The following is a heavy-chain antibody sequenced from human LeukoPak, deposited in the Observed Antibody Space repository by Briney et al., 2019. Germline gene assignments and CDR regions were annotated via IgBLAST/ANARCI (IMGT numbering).Heavy chain of an antibody. CDR1: GGSIRSFY. CDR2: IYYSGST. J-gene: IGHJ4*02. Sequence: SETLSLTFTVSGGSIRSFYWSWIRQPPGKGLEWIGYIYYSGSTNYNLSLKSRVTISVDTSKNQFSLKLSSVTAADTAVYYCASQYYWGQGTLVTVSS. CDR3: ASQYY. V-gene: IGHV4-59*01.